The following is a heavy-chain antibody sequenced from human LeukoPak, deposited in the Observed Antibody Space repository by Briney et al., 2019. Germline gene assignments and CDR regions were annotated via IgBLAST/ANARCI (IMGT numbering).Heavy chain of an antibody. D-gene: IGHD2/OR15-2a*01. CDR1: GGSISSSSYY. CDR3: ARNRVWFDP. CDR2: IYYSGST. V-gene: IGHV4-39*07. J-gene: IGHJ5*02. Sequence: SETLSLTCTVSGGSISSSSYYWGSIRQPPGEGLEWIGSIYYSGSTYYNPSLKSRVTISVDTSKNQFSLKLSSVTAADTAVYYCARNRVWFDPWGQGTLVTVSS.